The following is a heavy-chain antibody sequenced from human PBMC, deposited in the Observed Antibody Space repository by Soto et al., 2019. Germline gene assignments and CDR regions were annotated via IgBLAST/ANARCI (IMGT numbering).Heavy chain of an antibody. CDR1: GFTFSSYA. Sequence: EVQLLESGGGLVQPGGSLRLSCAASGFTFSSYAMSWVRQAPGKGLEWVSSISGSGGSTYYADSVKGRFTISRDNSKNTLYLQMNSLRAEDMSVYYCAKDPGYCSGGVCYEYNWFDPWGQGTLVTVSS. CDR2: ISGSGGST. CDR3: AKDPGYCSGGVCYEYNWFDP. D-gene: IGHD2-15*01. J-gene: IGHJ5*02. V-gene: IGHV3-23*01.